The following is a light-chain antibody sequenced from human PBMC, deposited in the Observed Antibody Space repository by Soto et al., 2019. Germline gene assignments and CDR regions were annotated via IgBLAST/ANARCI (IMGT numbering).Light chain of an antibody. J-gene: IGKJ4*02. CDR1: QTISYN. V-gene: IGKV3-15*01. Sequence: EIVMTQSPVTLSLSPGDTATLSCRASQTISYNLAWYQQKPGQAPRLLIYGASTRAPGIPARFSGSGSGTEHTLTISGLQCEDFAIYYCQQYNYWPPVTFGGVTRVEIK. CDR3: QQYNYWPPVT. CDR2: GAS.